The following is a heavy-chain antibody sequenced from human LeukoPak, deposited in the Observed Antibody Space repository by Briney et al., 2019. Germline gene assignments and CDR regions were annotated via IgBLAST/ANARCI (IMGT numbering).Heavy chain of an antibody. D-gene: IGHD2/OR15-2a*01. CDR2: ISSSSSYI. CDR1: GFTFSSYS. CDR3: ARDLRNSWSNWFDP. V-gene: IGHV3-21*01. Sequence: GGSLRLSCAASGFTFSSYSMNWVRQAPGKGLEWVSSISSSSSYIYYADSVKGRFTISRDNAKNSLYLQMNSLRAEDTAVYYCARDLRNSWSNWFDPWGQGTLVTVSS. J-gene: IGHJ5*02.